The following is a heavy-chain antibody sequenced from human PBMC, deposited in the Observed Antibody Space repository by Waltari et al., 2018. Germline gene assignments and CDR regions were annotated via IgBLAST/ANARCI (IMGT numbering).Heavy chain of an antibody. CDR1: GFTFSSYA. CDR3: ARMNDAFDI. V-gene: IGHV3-64*01. J-gene: IGHJ3*02. CDR2: ISGNGGST. Sequence: EVPLVESGGGLVQPGGSLRLPCSASGFTFSSYAVHWVRQAPGKGLEYVSAISGNGGSTYYANAVKGRLANARDNSKNRRYLQMGSLRAEDMAVYYCARMNDAFDIWGQWTMVTVSS.